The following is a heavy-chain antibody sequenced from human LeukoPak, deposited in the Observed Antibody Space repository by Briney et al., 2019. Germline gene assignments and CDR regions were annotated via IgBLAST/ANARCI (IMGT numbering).Heavy chain of an antibody. CDR1: GDSVSSNSAA. J-gene: IGHJ4*02. D-gene: IGHD6-19*01. CDR3: ARDEQWLAYFGY. Sequence: SQTLSLTCAISGDSVSSNSAAWNWIRQSPSRGLEWLGRTYYRSKWSNGYAISVKSRITINPDTSKNQFSLHLSSVTAEDTAIYYCARDEQWLAYFGYWGQGNLVTVSS. CDR2: TYYRSKWSN. V-gene: IGHV6-1*01.